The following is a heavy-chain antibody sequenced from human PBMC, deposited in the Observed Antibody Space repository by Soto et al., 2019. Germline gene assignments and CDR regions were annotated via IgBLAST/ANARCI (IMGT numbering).Heavy chain of an antibody. CDR1: GFTFDNYA. V-gene: IGHV3-23*01. CDR3: VRPLPSGRNYGLDV. CDR2: SSGGGGGT. D-gene: IGHD3-10*01. Sequence: EVRLLESGGGLEQPGGSLRLSCATSGFTFDNYAMSWVRQAPGKGLEWVSGSSGGGGGTYYADSVKGRFIISRDTSTNTLSLQMDSLRAEDTAVYYCVRPLPSGRNYGLDVWGQGTTVTVSS. J-gene: IGHJ6*02.